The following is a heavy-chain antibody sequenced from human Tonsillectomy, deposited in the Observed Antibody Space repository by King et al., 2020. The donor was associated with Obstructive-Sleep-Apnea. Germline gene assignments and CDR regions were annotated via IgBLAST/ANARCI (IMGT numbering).Heavy chain of an antibody. V-gene: IGHV3-21*01. CDR1: GFPFSSYT. D-gene: IGHD6-13*01. CDR2: ISSSSSYI. Sequence: EVQLVESGGGLVKPGGSLRLSCVVSGFPFSSYTMNWVRQAPGKGLEWVSSISSSSSYIYHADSVKGRFTISRDNAKNSLYLQMNSLRAEDTAVYYCVRDIYSSSWYFSYYGMDVWGQGTTITVSS. CDR3: VRDIYSSSWYFSYYGMDV. J-gene: IGHJ6*02.